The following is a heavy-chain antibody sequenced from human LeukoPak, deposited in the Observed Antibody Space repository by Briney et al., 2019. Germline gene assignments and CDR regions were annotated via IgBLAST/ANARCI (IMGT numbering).Heavy chain of an antibody. CDR3: AKSPKTGFLFDY. D-gene: IGHD1-1*01. V-gene: IGHV3-66*01. CDR1: GFTFSNYW. CDR2: IYGGVNT. Sequence: GGSLRLSCAASGFTFSNYWMHWVRQAPGKGLVWVSVIYGGVNTVYADSVQGRFTISRDNSKNTLYLQMSSLRAEDTAVYYCAKSPKTGFLFDYWGKGTLVTVSS. J-gene: IGHJ4*02.